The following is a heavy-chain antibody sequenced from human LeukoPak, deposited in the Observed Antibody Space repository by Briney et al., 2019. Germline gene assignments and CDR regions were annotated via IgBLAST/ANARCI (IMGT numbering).Heavy chain of an antibody. CDR2: CHDSGRT. V-gene: IGHV4-59*01. D-gene: IGHD1-14*01. Sequence: SETLSLTCTVSGGSISGYYWSWIRQPPGKGLEGIGFCHDSGRTNYNPSLNSRVSISLDTSKNQFSLRLRSVTAADTAVYYCARGEPTGRPGIGFDYWGQGTLVTVSS. CDR3: ARGEPTGRPGIGFDY. J-gene: IGHJ4*02. CDR1: GGSISGYY.